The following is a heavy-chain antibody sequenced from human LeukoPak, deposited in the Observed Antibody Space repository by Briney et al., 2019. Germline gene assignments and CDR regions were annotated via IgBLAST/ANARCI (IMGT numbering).Heavy chain of an antibody. CDR3: ATYIQRPPGMDV. CDR1: GLTFSDYR. D-gene: IGHD2-15*01. J-gene: IGHJ6*02. V-gene: IGHV3-23*01. CDR2: TAXADXXX. Sequence: GGSLRLSCAVSGLTFSDYRMIXXXXXPEXXXXXVAXTAXADXXXXXXXXVKGXXXIXXXXSKNTVYLQMNSLRAEDTALYFCATYIQRPPGMDVWGQGTTVTVSS.